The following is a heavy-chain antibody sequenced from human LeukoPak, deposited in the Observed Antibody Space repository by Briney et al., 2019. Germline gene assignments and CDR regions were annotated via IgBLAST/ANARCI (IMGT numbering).Heavy chain of an antibody. J-gene: IGHJ4*02. V-gene: IGHV6-1*01. D-gene: IGHD2-15*01. CDR1: GDSVSSNSAA. CDR2: TYYRSKWYT. Sequence: SQTLSLTCAISGDSVSSNSAAWNWIRQSPSRGLEWLGRTYYRSKWYTYYAVSVKSRISINRDTSKNQFSLKLSSVTAADTAVYYCARGVFGKYCSGGSCYSAHTHPLRPRYYYFDYWGQGTLVTVSS. CDR3: ARGVFGKYCSGGSCYSAHTHPLRPRYYYFDY.